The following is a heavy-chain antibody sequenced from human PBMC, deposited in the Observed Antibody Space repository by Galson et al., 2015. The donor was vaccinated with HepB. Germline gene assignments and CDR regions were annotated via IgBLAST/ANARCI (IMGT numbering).Heavy chain of an antibody. CDR2: IYPGDSDT. CDR1: GYSSTSYW. Sequence: QSGAEVTKPGESLKISCKGSGYSSTSYWIGWVRQMPGKGLEWMGIIYPGDSDTRYSPSFQGQVTISADKSISTAYLQWSSLKASDTAMYYCARQRVPAANTKHPDAFDIWGQGTMVTASS. V-gene: IGHV5-51*01. D-gene: IGHD2-2*01. CDR3: ARQRVPAANTKHPDAFDI. J-gene: IGHJ3*02.